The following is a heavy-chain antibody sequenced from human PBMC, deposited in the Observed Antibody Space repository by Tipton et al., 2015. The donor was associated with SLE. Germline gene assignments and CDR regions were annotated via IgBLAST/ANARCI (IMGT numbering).Heavy chain of an antibody. CDR3: ARTLGVGESDFDY. V-gene: IGHV3-66*01. D-gene: IGHD1-26*01. J-gene: IGHJ4*02. Sequence: SLRLSCAASGFTFSSYWMHWVRQAPGKGLEWVSVIYSGGRTYYADSVKGRFTISRDNSKNTLYLQMNSLRAEDTAVYYCARTLGVGESDFDYWGQGALVSVSS. CDR2: IYSGGRT. CDR1: GFTFSSYW.